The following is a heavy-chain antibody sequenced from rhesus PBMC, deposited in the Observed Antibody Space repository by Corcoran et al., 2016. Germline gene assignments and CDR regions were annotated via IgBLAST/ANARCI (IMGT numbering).Heavy chain of an antibody. CDR2: ISGSSGST. V-gene: IGHV4-165*01. D-gene: IGHD6-25*01. CDR1: GGSFSGYY. CDR3: ARGIAAAGFDY. Sequence: QVQLQESGPGLVKPSETLSLTCAVSGGSFSGYYWGWIRQPPGKGLEWIGYISGSSGSTDYNPSLKSRVTISTDTSKNQFSLKLSSVTAADSAVYYCARGIAAAGFDYWGQGVLVTVSS. J-gene: IGHJ4*01.